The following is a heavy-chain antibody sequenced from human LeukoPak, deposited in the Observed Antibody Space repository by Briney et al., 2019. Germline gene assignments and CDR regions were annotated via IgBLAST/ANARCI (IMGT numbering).Heavy chain of an antibody. CDR1: GYTFTGYY. CDR3: ARAYYYDSSEYWYFDL. D-gene: IGHD3-22*01. CDR2: INPNSGGT. J-gene: IGHJ2*01. Sequence: GASVKVSCKASGYTFTGYYMHWVRQAPGQGLEWMGWINPNSGGTNYAQKFQGRVTMTRDTSISTAYMELSSLRSEDTAVYYCARAYYYDSSEYWYFDLWGRGTLVTVSS. V-gene: IGHV1-2*02.